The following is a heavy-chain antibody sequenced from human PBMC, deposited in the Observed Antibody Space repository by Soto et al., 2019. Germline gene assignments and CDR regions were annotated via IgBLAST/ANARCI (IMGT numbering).Heavy chain of an antibody. J-gene: IGHJ6*02. Sequence: SVKVSCKASGGTFSSYAISCVRQAPGQGLEWMGGIIPIFGTANYAQKFQGRVTITADESTSTAYMELSSLRSEDTAVYYCAREIVVVAASRIYYYYGMDVWGQGTTVTVS. CDR2: IIPIFGTA. CDR1: GGTFSSYA. V-gene: IGHV1-69*13. D-gene: IGHD2-15*01. CDR3: AREIVVVAASRIYYYYGMDV.